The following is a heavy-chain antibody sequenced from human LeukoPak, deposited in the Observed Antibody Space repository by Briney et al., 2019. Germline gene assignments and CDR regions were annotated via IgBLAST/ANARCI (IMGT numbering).Heavy chain of an antibody. CDR1: GFTFSSYS. D-gene: IGHD6-19*01. V-gene: IGHV3-21*04. J-gene: IGHJ4*02. Sequence: GGSLRLSCAASGFTFSSYSMNWVCQAPGKGLEWVSSISSSSSYIYYADSVKGRFTISRDNSKNTLYLQMNSLRAEDTAVYYCARDQGEYSSGWYRGFDYWGQGTLVTVSS. CDR2: ISSSSSYI. CDR3: ARDQGEYSSGWYRGFDY.